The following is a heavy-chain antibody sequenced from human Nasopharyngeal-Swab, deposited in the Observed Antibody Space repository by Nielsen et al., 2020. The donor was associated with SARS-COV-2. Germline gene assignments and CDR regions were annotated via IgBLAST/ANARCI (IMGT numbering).Heavy chain of an antibody. D-gene: IGHD2-8*01. J-gene: IGHJ6*02. CDR3: AKDHQLIRNYYYYYDMDV. CDR2: ISYDGIKK. Sequence: WIRQPPGKGLEWMAVISYDGIKKYYADSVKGRFTLSRDNSKNTLYLQMNSLRTEDTAVYYCAKDHQLIRNYYYYYDMDVWGQGTTVTVSS. V-gene: IGHV3-30*18.